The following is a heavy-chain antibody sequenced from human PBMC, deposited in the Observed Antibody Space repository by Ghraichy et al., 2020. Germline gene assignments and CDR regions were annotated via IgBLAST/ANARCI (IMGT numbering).Heavy chain of an antibody. D-gene: IGHD6-6*01. CDR3: AGTSYSSSSLDY. CDR1: GGSISSSSYY. Sequence: GSLRLSCTVSGGSISSSSYYWGWIRQPPGKGLEWIGTFSYSGSTYYNPSLKSRVTISVDTSKNHFSLKLISVTAADTAVYYCAGTSYSSSSLDYWGQGTLVTVSS. CDR2: FSYSGST. V-gene: IGHV4-39*02. J-gene: IGHJ4*02.